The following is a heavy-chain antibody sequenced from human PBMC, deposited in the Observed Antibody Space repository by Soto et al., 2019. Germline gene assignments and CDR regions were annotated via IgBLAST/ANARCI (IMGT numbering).Heavy chain of an antibody. CDR1: GFTFSSYG. CDR2: ISYDGSNK. V-gene: IGHV3-30*18. J-gene: IGHJ4*02. CDR3: AKDRREFEYYDSSGYYSPLDC. D-gene: IGHD3-22*01. Sequence: GGSLRLSCAASGFTFSSYGMHWVRQAPGKGLEWVAVISYDGSNKYYADSVKGRFTISRDNSKNTLYLQMNSLRAEDTAVYYCAKDRREFEYYDSSGYYSPLDCWGQGTRVTVSS.